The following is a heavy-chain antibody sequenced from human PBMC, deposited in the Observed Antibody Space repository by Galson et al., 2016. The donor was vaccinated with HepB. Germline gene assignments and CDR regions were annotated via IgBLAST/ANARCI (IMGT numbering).Heavy chain of an antibody. Sequence: QSGAEVKKPGESLKISCKGSTYIFSNYWIGWVRQMPGKGLEWMGIIWPGDSDTRYSPSFQGHVTISADKSITTAYLQWSSLKASDTGIYYCARLGSGDDFWRTFAPWGQGTPVTVSS. V-gene: IGHV5-51*03. D-gene: IGHD3-3*01. J-gene: IGHJ5*02. CDR2: IWPGDSDT. CDR1: TYIFSNYW. CDR3: ARLGSGDDFWRTFAP.